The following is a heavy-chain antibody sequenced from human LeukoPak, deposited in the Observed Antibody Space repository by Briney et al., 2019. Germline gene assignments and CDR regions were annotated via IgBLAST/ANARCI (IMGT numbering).Heavy chain of an antibody. Sequence: GGSLRLSCAASRFTFSSYSMNWVRQAPGKGLEWVSYISSSSSTIYYADSVKGRFTISRDNAKNSLYLQMNSLRAEDTAVYYCARDQDYHPGYSSGWYYWGQGTLVTVSS. J-gene: IGHJ4*02. CDR1: RFTFSSYS. CDR3: ARDQDYHPGYSSGWYY. V-gene: IGHV3-48*01. CDR2: ISSSSSTI. D-gene: IGHD6-19*01.